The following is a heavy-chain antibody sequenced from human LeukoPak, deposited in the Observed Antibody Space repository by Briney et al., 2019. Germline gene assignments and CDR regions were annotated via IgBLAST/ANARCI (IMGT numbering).Heavy chain of an antibody. V-gene: IGHV4-59*01. CDR1: GGSISSYY. D-gene: IGHD6-13*01. CDR2: IYYSGST. CDR3: ARSIAAAKDYYYYYYMDV. J-gene: IGHJ6*03. Sequence: SETLSLTCTVSGGSISSYYWSWIRQPPGKGLEWIGYIYYSGSTNYNPSLKSRVTISVNTSKNQFSLKLSSVTAADTAVYYCARSIAAAKDYYYYYYMDVWGKGTTVTISS.